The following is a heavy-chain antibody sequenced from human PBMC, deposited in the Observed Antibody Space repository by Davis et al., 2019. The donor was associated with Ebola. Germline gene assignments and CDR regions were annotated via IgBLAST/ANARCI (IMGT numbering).Heavy chain of an antibody. CDR2: IYYSGST. J-gene: IGHJ4*02. CDR3: ARLLEPFDY. CDR1: GGSISSSSYY. V-gene: IGHV4-39*01. Sequence: GSLRLSCTVSGGSISSSSYYWGWIRQPPGKGLEWIGSIYYSGSTYYNPSLKSRVTISVDTSKNQFSLKLSSVTAADTAVYYCARLLEPFDYWGQGTLDTVSS.